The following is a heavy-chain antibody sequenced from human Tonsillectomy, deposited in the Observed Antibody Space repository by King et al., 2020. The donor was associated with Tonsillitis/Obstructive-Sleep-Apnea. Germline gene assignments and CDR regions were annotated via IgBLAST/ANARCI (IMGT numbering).Heavy chain of an antibody. Sequence: QLVQSGAEVKKPGASVKVSCKASGYTFTNYGISWVRQAPGQGLEWMGWISAYNGDTNYAQKLQGRVTMTTDTSTSTAYMELRSLRSDDTAVYYFARDSMSHYFDSSTYYTFDNWGQGTLVTVSS. CDR3: ARDSMSHYFDSSTYYTFDN. CDR1: GYTFTNYG. CDR2: ISAYNGDT. D-gene: IGHD3-22*01. V-gene: IGHV1-18*01. J-gene: IGHJ4*02.